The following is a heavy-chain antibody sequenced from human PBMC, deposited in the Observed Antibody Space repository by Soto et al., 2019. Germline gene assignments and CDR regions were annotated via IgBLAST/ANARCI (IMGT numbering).Heavy chain of an antibody. CDR3: ASARGRYYDSSRYFSFDY. D-gene: IGHD3-22*01. V-gene: IGHV1-8*01. J-gene: IGHJ4*02. CDR1: GYTFTSYD. Sequence: QVQLVQSGAEVKKPGASVKVSCKASGYTFTSYDINWVRQASGQGLEWMGWMNPNSGNTGYAQKFQGRVTMTRNTSISTAYMELSSLRSEDTAVYYCASARGRYYDSSRYFSFDYWGQGTLVTVSS. CDR2: MNPNSGNT.